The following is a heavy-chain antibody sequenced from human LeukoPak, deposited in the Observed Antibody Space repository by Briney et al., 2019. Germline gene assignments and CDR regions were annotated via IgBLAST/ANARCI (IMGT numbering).Heavy chain of an antibody. CDR2: IFYSGST. Sequence: SETLSLTCTVSSGSISTSNYYWGWVRQPPGKALEWIGNIFYSGSTYYSPSLKSRVTISVDTSKNQFSLKLSSVTAADTAVYYCARRRYFDWTGAFDIWGQGTMVTVSS. CDR1: SGSISTSNYY. D-gene: IGHD3-9*01. CDR3: ARRRYFDWTGAFDI. J-gene: IGHJ3*02. V-gene: IGHV4-39*07.